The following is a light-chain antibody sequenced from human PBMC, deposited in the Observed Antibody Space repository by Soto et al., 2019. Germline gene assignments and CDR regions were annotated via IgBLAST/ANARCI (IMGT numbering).Light chain of an antibody. J-gene: IGKJ1*01. CDR2: GAS. CDR1: QSVSSSS. V-gene: IGKV3-20*01. CDR3: QQYYASSWT. Sequence: EIVLTQSPGTLSLSPGERATLSCRASQSVSSSSLAWYQQKPGQAPRLLIYGASSRATGIPDRFSGSGSGTDFTLTISRLEPEDFAVYYCQQYYASSWTFGQGTRVEIK.